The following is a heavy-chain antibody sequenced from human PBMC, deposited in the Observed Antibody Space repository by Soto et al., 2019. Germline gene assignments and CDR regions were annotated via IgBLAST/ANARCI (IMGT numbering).Heavy chain of an antibody. J-gene: IGHJ4*02. CDR2: INYRGST. D-gene: IGHD2-15*01. V-gene: IGHV4-31*03. CDR1: GGSINSGDSY. CDR3: ARDALGVAPY. Sequence: QVQLQESGPGLVRPSQTLSLICTVSGGSINSGDSYWNWIRQHPEKGLEWIGYINYRGSTSYNPSLKSGIGISVDTSDHLFSLMSSSVTGADTAVYYCARDALGVAPYWGPGALVSVSS.